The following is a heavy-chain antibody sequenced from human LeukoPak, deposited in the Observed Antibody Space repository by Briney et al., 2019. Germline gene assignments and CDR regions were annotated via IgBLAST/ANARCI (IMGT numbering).Heavy chain of an antibody. V-gene: IGHV4-39*07. J-gene: IGHJ4*02. CDR2: IYSSGTT. CDR3: ARESGSGSYQDY. D-gene: IGHD3-10*01. CDR1: GDSISSSIYY. Sequence: SETLSLTCTVSGDSISSSIYYWGWIRQPPGKGLEWVGSIYSSGTTYYNPSLKSRVTISVDTSKNQFSLKLSSVTAADTAVYYCARESGSGSYQDYWGQGTLVTVSS.